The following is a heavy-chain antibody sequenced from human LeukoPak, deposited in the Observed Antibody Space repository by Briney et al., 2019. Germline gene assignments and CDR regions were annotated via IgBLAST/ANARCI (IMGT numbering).Heavy chain of an antibody. CDR3: ARDRGYSSSWSGVDY. V-gene: IGHV4-59*01. CDR1: GGSISSYY. D-gene: IGHD6-13*01. CDR2: IYYSGST. Sequence: SETLSLTCTVSGGSISSYYWSWIRQPPGNGLEWTGYIYYSGSTSYNPSLKSRVTISVDTSKSQFSLKLSSVTAADTAVYYCARDRGYSSSWSGVDYWGQGTLVTVSS. J-gene: IGHJ4*02.